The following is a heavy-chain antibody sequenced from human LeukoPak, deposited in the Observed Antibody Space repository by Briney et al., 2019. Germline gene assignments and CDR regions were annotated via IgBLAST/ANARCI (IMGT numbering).Heavy chain of an antibody. Sequence: SETLSLTCAVYGGSFSGYYWSWIRQPPGKGLEWIGEINHSGSTNYNPSLKSRVTISVDTSKNQFSLKLSSVTGADTAVYYCARTLDYDFWSGYDWGQGTLVTVSS. D-gene: IGHD3-3*01. V-gene: IGHV4-34*01. CDR2: INHSGST. J-gene: IGHJ4*02. CDR1: GGSFSGYY. CDR3: ARTLDYDFWSGYD.